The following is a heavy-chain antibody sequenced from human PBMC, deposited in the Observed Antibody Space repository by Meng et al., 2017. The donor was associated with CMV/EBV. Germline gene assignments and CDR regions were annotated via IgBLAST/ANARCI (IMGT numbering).Heavy chain of an antibody. J-gene: IGHJ4*02. D-gene: IGHD3-3*01. CDR3: ARGTSYDFWSGYPPSSFDY. CDR1: GYTFTSYY. CDR2: INPSGGST. V-gene: IGHV1-46*01. Sequence: ASVKVSCKASGYTFTSYYMHWVRQAPGQGLEWMGIINPSGGSTSYAQKFQGRVTMTRDTSTSTAYMELRSLRSDDTAVYYCARGTSYDFWSGYPPSSFDYWGQGTLVTVSS.